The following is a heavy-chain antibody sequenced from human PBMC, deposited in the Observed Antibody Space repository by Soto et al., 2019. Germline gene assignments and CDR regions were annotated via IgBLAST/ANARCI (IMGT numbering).Heavy chain of an antibody. V-gene: IGHV4-31*03. Sequence: SETLSLTCTVSGGSISSGGYYWSWIRQHPGKGLEWIGYIYYSGSTYYNPSLKSRVTISVDTSKNQFSLKLSSVTAADTAVYYCASSDGSGSYHTGYYMDVWGKGTTVTVSS. CDR3: ASSDGSGSYHTGYYMDV. J-gene: IGHJ6*03. CDR2: IYYSGST. CDR1: GGSISSGGYY. D-gene: IGHD3-10*01.